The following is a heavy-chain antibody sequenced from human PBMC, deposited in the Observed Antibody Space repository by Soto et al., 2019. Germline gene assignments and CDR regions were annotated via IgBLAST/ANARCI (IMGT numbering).Heavy chain of an antibody. J-gene: IGHJ6*02. CDR3: ASCERSPREGGGYYALDV. V-gene: IGHV3-30*03. Sequence: QVHLVESGGGVVQPGGSLRLSCAASGFTINRNDMYWVRQAPGKGLEWVSVMSFDGNHQHDADSVKGRFTSSRDNSKNTLPLEMNSRRRDDTAGDYCASCERSPREGGGYYALDVWGQGTTVIVSS. CDR2: MSFDGNHQ. CDR1: GFTINRND. D-gene: IGHD1-1*01.